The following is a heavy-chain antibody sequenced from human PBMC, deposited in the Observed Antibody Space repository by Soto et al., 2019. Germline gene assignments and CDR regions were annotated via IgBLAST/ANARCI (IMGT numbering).Heavy chain of an antibody. CDR2: MNPNSGNT. V-gene: IGHV1-8*01. CDR1: GYTFASYD. J-gene: IGHJ4*02. Sequence: GASVKVSCKASGYTFASYDINWVRQATGQGLEWMGWMNPNSGNTGYAQKFQGRVTMTRNTSISTAYMELSSLRSEDTAVYYCARETRRDGYNGYWGQGTLVTVSS. D-gene: IGHD5-12*01. CDR3: ARETRRDGYNGY.